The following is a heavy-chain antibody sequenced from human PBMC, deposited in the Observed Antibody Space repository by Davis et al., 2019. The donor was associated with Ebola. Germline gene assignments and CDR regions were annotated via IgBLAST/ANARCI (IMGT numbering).Heavy chain of an antibody. CDR3: ASLRRTITGMDDGFDI. CDR1: GYSLSSYW. J-gene: IGHJ3*02. CDR2: IYPGDSHT. Sequence: GESLKISCKGSGYSLSSYWIGWVRQMPGKGLEWMGIIYPGDSHTRYSPSFRGQVTISADKSMKTAFLQWRSLKASDSGMYYCASLRRTITGMDDGFDIWGQGTMVTVSS. D-gene: IGHD2-8*02. V-gene: IGHV5-51*01.